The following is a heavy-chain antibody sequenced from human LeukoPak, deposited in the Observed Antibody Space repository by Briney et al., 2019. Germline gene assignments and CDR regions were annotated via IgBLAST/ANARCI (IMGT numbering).Heavy chain of an antibody. CDR1: GFTFSSYA. V-gene: IGHV3-23*01. D-gene: IGHD3-10*01. CDR2: ISGSGGST. CDR3: AKDLDYYGSRDWFDP. J-gene: IGHJ5*02. Sequence: PGGSLRLSCAASGFTFSSYAMSWVRQAPGKGPEWVSAISGSGGSTYYADSVKGRFTISRDNSKNTLYLQMNSLRAEDTAVYYCAKDLDYYGSRDWFDPWGQGTLVTVSS.